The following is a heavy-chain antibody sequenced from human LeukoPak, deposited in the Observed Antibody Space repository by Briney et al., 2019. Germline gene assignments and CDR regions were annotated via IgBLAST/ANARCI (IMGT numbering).Heavy chain of an antibody. CDR2: IYHSGTT. CDR3: ARRKAQDVSQAFDM. Sequence: SETLSLTCTVSGDTISGSGSYWTWIGQPPGKGLEWIGYIYHSGTTHYTPSLKSRITISVDSSNNQFPLELSSLTAADTSVYYCARRKAQDVSQAFDMWARRPRVPVSS. V-gene: IGHV4-30-2*01. D-gene: IGHD5-24*01. J-gene: IGHJ3*02. CDR1: GDTISGSGSY.